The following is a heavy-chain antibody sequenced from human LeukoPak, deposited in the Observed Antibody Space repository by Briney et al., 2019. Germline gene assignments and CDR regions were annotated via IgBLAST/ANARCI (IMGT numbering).Heavy chain of an antibody. D-gene: IGHD5-18*01. CDR1: GGALRGFY. CDR2: INHSGST. Sequence: LGTPSPPCAVYGGALRGFYWRWIPQPPRKGLGGVGGINHSGSTNYNPSLKSRVTISVDTSKNQFSLKLSSVTAADTAVYYCASEGGSYGYGRSYYYYGMDVWGQGTTVTVSS. J-gene: IGHJ6*02. CDR3: ASEGGSYGYGRSYYYYGMDV. V-gene: IGHV4-34*01.